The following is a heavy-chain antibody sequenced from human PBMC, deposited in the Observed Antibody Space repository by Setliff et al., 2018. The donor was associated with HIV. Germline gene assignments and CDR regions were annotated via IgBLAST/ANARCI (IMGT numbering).Heavy chain of an antibody. CDR3: AKNPKYISGWFQYYFDY. D-gene: IGHD6-19*01. CDR1: GFTFSSCW. CDR2: IKQDGSNK. J-gene: IGHJ4*02. Sequence: PGGSLRLSCAASGFTFSSCWVTWVRQGPGKGLEWVANIKQDGSNKNYADSVKGRFTISRDNSKNTLYLQMNSLRAEDTAVYYCAKNPKYISGWFQYYFDYWGQGALVTVSS. V-gene: IGHV3-7*01.